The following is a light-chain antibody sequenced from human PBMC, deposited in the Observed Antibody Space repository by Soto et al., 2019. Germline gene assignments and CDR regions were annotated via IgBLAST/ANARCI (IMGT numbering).Light chain of an antibody. CDR3: QQRGTSIT. CDR1: QTVNTY. CDR2: DAS. J-gene: IGKJ5*01. V-gene: IGKV3-11*01. Sequence: IVLTQSPATLSLWPGETAVLSCRASQTVNTYLSWYQQRPGQAPRLLIYDASKRVPGIPARFSGSGSGTDFTLTISGLEPEDFAVYYCQQRGTSITFGQGTRLDIE.